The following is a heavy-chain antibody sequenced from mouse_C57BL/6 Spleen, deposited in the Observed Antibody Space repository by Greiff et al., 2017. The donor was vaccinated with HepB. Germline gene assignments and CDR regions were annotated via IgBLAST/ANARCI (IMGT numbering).Heavy chain of an antibody. V-gene: IGHV1-47*01. D-gene: IGHD2-1*01. CDR2: FHPYNDDT. CDR1: GYTFTTYP. CDR3: ARRGNYEGWFAY. Sequence: ESGAELVKPGASVKMSCKASGYTFTTYPIEWMKQNHGKSLEWIGNFHPYNDDTKYNEKFKGKATLTVEKSSSTVYLELSRLTSDDSAVYYCARRGNYEGWFAYWGQGTLVTVSA. J-gene: IGHJ3*01.